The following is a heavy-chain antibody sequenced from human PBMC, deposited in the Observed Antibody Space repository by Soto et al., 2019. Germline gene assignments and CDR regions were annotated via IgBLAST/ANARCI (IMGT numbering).Heavy chain of an antibody. J-gene: IGHJ4*02. V-gene: IGHV4-34*01. D-gene: IGHD5-12*01. CDR1: GGSFSGYY. CDR3: AGGPVEMATITGSYYFDY. CDR2: INHSGST. Sequence: SLTCAVYGGSFSGYYWSWIRQPPGKGLEWIGEINHSGSTNYNPSLKSRVTISVDTSKNQFSLKLSSVTAADTAVYYCAGGPVEMATITGSYYFDYWGQGTLVTVSS.